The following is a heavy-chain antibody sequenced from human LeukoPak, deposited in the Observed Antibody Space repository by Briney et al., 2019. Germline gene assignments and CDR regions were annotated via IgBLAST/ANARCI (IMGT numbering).Heavy chain of an antibody. CDR2: IRYDGSNK. D-gene: IGHD2-2*01. J-gene: IGHJ4*02. V-gene: IGHV3-30*02. CDR1: GFTFTNYA. CDR3: AKDLNSYCSSASCYFYYFDY. Sequence: GGSLRLSCAASGFTFTNYAMHWVRQAPGKGLEWVAFIRYDGSNKYYTDSVKGRFTISRDNSKNTLYLQMNSLRAEDTAVYYCAKDLNSYCSSASCYFYYFDYWGQGTLVTVSP.